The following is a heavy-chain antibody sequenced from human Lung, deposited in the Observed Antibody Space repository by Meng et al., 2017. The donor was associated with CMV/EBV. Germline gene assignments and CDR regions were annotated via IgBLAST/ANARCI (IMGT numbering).Heavy chain of an antibody. V-gene: IGHV3-30*02. CDR3: AKGKTAIAAAGPLDY. CDR2: IRYDGSNK. D-gene: IGHD6-13*01. J-gene: IGHJ4*02. Sequence: GGSLRLSXAASGFTFSSYGMHWVRQAPGKGLEWVAFIRYDGSNKYYADSVKGRFTISRDNSKNTLYLQMNSLRAEDTAVYYCAKGKTAIAAAGPLDYWGQGTRVTVSS. CDR1: GFTFSSYG.